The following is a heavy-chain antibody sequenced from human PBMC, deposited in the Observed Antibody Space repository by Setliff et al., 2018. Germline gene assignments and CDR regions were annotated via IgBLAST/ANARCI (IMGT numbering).Heavy chain of an antibody. D-gene: IGHD3-3*01. CDR3: ARSSDSGYYHQRDAFDI. CDR1: GYTLTRHG. Sequence: GASVKVSCKASGYTLTRHGINWLRQAPGQGLEWLGWISPYNGNTKYAQTVQDRIRMTTDTSTTTSYMELSGLRSDDTAVYFCARSSDSGYYHQRDAFDIWGQGTMVTVSS. J-gene: IGHJ3*02. V-gene: IGHV1-18*04. CDR2: ISPYNGNT.